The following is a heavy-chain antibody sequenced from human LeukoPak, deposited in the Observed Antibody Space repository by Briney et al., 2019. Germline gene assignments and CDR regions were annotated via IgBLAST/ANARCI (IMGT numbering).Heavy chain of an antibody. CDR1: GYTFTGYY. Sequence: ASVKVSCKASGYTFTGYYMHWVRQAPGQGLEWMGWINPNSGGTNYAQKFQGWVTMTRDTSISTAYMELSRLRSDDTAVYYCARDGPEGGYDILTGDAFDIWGQGTMVTVSS. V-gene: IGHV1-2*04. D-gene: IGHD3-9*01. J-gene: IGHJ3*02. CDR2: INPNSGGT. CDR3: ARDGPEGGYDILTGDAFDI.